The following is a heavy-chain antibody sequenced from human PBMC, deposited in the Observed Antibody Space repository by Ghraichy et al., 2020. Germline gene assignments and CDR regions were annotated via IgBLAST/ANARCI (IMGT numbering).Heavy chain of an antibody. CDR3: AKFPYYDILTGYYPFDY. Sequence: GESLNISCAASGFTFSSYAMSWVRQAPGKGLEWVSAISGSGGSTYYADSVKGRFTISRDNSKNTLYLQMNSLRAEDTAVYYCAKFPYYDILTGYYPFDYWGQRTLVTVSS. CDR2: ISGSGGST. V-gene: IGHV3-23*01. D-gene: IGHD3-9*01. J-gene: IGHJ4*02. CDR1: GFTFSSYA.